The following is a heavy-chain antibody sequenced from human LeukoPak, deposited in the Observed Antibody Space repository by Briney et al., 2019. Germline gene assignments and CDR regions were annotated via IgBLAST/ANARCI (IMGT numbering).Heavy chain of an antibody. Sequence: SETLSLTCTVSGGSMSCSSYYWGWIRQPPGKGLEWIGSIYYSGSTYYNPSLKSRVTISVDTAKNQFSLKLRSATAADTAVYYCARHFRYGWNEPFGYWGQGSLVTVSS. CDR3: ARHFRYGWNEPFGY. J-gene: IGHJ4*02. CDR1: GGSMSCSSYY. V-gene: IGHV4-39*01. CDR2: IYYSGST. D-gene: IGHD1-1*01.